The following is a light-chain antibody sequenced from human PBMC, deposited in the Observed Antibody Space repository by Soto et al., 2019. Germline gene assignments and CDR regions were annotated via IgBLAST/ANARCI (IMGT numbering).Light chain of an antibody. CDR2: TAS. CDR1: QDINKW. CDR3: QQGKSFPLT. V-gene: IGKV1-12*01. Sequence: DIQMTQSPSSVSASVGDRVTITFRASQDINKWLAWYQQKPGLAPNLVIYTASRLHGGGPSRFSGSASGTDFTLTISSPQPEDVATYYCQQGKSFPLTFGGGTKVDIK. J-gene: IGKJ4*01.